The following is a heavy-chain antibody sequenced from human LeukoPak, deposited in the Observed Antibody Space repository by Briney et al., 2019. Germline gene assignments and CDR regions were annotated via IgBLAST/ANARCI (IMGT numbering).Heavy chain of an antibody. V-gene: IGHV3-7*02. CDR2: IKQDGSEK. J-gene: IGHJ4*02. CDR3: ATNLYFFDY. Sequence: GGSLRLSCAASGFTFSTQWMSWVRQAPGKGLEWVANIKQDGSEKYYVDSVKGRFTISRDNAKNSLYRQMNSLRAEDTAVYSCATNLYFFDYWGQGTLVTVSS. CDR1: GFTFSTQW.